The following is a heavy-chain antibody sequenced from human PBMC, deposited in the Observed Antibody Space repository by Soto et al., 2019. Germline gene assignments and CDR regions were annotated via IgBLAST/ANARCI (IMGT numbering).Heavy chain of an antibody. CDR1: GFSLSTSGMC. CDR3: ARMVDIVAPTYYYYYGMDV. J-gene: IGHJ6*02. CDR2: IDWDDDK. Sequence: SGPTLVNPTQTRTLTCTFSGFSLSTSGMCVSWIRQPPGKALEWLALIDWDDDKYYSTSLKTRLTISKDTSKNQVFLTMTNMDPVDTATYYCARMVDIVAPTYYYYYGMDVWGQGTTVTVS. V-gene: IGHV2-70*01. D-gene: IGHD5-12*01.